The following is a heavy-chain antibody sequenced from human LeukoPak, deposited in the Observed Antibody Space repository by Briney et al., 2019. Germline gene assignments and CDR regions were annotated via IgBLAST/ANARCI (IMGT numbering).Heavy chain of an antibody. J-gene: IGHJ6*03. CDR1: GGTFSSYA. CDR2: IIPIFGTA. Sequence: HRASVKVSCKASGGTFSSYAISWVRQAPGQGLEWMGGIIPIFGTANYAQRFQGRVTITTDESTSTAYMELSSLRSEDTAVYYCARGAGYCSSTSCYPPDYYYMDVRGKGTTVTVSS. V-gene: IGHV1-69*05. CDR3: ARGAGYCSSTSCYPPDYYYMDV. D-gene: IGHD2-2*01.